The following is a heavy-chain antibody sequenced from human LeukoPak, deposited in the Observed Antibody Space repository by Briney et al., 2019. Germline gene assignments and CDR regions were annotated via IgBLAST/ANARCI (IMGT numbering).Heavy chain of an antibody. J-gene: IGHJ4*02. D-gene: IGHD2-2*01. CDR2: IWYDGSNK. CDR1: GFTFSSYD. CDR3: ARDYAHSYGRFDY. V-gene: IGHV3-33*01. Sequence: PGGSLRLSCAASGFTFSSYDMHWVRQAPGKGLEWVAVIWYDGSNKYFADSVKGRFTISRDNSKNTLFLQMNTLRAEDTALYYCARDYAHSYGRFDYWGQGTLVTVCS.